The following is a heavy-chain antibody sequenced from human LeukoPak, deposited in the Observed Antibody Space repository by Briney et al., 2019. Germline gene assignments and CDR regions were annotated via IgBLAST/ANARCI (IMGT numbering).Heavy chain of an antibody. CDR3: AKEDFWSGPDLLYLDY. J-gene: IGHJ4*02. D-gene: IGHD3-3*01. CDR2: ISGSGGST. V-gene: IGHV3-23*01. CDR1: GFTVSSYA. Sequence: GGSLRLSCAASGFTVSSYAMRWVRQAPGKRLEWVSAISGSGGSTYYADSVKGRFTISRDNSKNTLYLQMNSLRAEDAAVYYCAKEDFWSGPDLLYLDYWGQGTLVTVSS.